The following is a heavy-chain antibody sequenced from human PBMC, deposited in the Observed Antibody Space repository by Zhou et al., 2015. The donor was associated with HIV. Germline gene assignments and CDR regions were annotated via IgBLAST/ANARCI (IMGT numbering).Heavy chain of an antibody. CDR1: GYTFTSYY. Sequence: QVQLVQSGAEVKKPGASVKVSCKASGYTFTSYYLHWVRQAPGQGLEWMGLINPSGGSTNYAQKFQGRVTMTRDTSTSTVYMELSSLRSEDTAVYYCARGGVAATTAGKWFDPWGQGTLVTVSS. CDR3: ARGGVAATTAGKWFDP. J-gene: IGHJ5*02. V-gene: IGHV1-46*01. CDR2: INPSGGST. D-gene: IGHD2-15*01.